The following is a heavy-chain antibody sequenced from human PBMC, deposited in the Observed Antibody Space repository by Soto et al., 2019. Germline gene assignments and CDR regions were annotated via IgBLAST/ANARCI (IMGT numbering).Heavy chain of an antibody. CDR1: GYNFAGYW. D-gene: IGHD3-3*01. J-gene: IGHJ4*02. CDR3: ARGGVSTRNFDY. CDR2: IYPSDSDT. V-gene: IGHV5-51*01. Sequence: ESLKISCKGSGYNFAGYWIAWVRQMPGKGLELMGIIYPSDSDTRYRPSFQGQVTISADKSISSAYLQWSSLRASDTAMYYCARGGVSTRNFDYWVQGTTVAVSA.